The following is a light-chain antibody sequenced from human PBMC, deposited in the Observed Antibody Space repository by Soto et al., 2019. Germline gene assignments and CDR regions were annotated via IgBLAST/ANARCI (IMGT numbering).Light chain of an antibody. CDR1: DIDVGAYTS. Sequence: QSVLTQPASVSGTPGQPITISFIGSDIDVGAYTSVSWYQQHPGKAPKLLIYEVSNWPSGVSRRFSGSKSGNTASLTISGLQAEDEAHYYCSSYTSDNRDYVFGTGTKVTVL. V-gene: IGLV2-14*01. CDR3: SSYTSDNRDYV. CDR2: EVS. J-gene: IGLJ1*01.